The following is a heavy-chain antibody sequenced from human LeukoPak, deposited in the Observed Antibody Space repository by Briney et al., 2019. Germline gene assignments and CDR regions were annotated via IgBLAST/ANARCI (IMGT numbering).Heavy chain of an antibody. CDR1: GGTFSSYA. D-gene: IGHD2-2*01. Sequence: SVKVSCKASGGTFSSYATSWVRQAPGQGLEWMGGIIPIFGTANYAQKFQGRVTITADESTSTAYMELSSLRSEDTAVYYCARDRMKKLGYCSSTSCYGMDVWGKGTTVTVSS. J-gene: IGHJ6*04. CDR3: ARDRMKKLGYCSSTSCYGMDV. V-gene: IGHV1-69*13. CDR2: IIPIFGTA.